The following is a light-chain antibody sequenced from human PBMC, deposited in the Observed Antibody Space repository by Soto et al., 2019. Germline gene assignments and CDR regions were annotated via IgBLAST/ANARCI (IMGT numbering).Light chain of an antibody. V-gene: IGKV3-15*01. J-gene: IGKJ2*01. CDR2: GAS. CDR3: QHYNNGPRYT. CDR1: QCVSSH. Sequence: EVVLTQSPATLSVSPGERATLSCRASQCVSSHLAWYQQKPGQAPRLLIYGASTRATGIPDRFSGSGSGTEFTLTISSLQSEDFAVYYCQHYNNGPRYTFGQGTKLEIK.